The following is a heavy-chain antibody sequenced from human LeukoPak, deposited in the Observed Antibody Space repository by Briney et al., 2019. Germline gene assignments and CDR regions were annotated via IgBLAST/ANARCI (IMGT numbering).Heavy chain of an antibody. CDR1: GFSFSIYW. D-gene: IGHD6-13*01. J-gene: IGHJ4*02. CDR3: ARVGTAEGTLEDY. Sequence: GGSLRLSCPASGFSFSIYWMSWVRQPPGKGLEWVANIMHDGSEKNYVDSVKGRFTISRDNAKNSLYLQMNSLRAEDTAVYYCARVGTAEGTLEDYWGQGTLVTVSS. V-gene: IGHV3-7*01. CDR2: IMHDGSEK.